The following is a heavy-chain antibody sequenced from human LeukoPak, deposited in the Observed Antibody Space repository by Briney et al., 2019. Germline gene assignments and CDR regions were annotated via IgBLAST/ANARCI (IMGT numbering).Heavy chain of an antibody. D-gene: IGHD2-15*01. V-gene: IGHV3-74*01. CDR2: INSDGSST. CDR3: ARAWGVGYCSGGSCYGGFDY. J-gene: IGHJ4*02. CDR1: GFTFSSYW. Sequence: GGPLRLSCAASGFTFSSYWMHWVRQAPGKGLVWVSRINSDGSSTSYADSVKGRFTISRDNAKNTLYLQMNSLRAEDTAVYYCARAWGVGYCSGGSCYGGFDYWGQGTLVTVSS.